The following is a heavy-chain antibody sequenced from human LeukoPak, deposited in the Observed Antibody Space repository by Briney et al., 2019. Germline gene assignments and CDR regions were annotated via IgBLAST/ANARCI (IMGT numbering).Heavy chain of an antibody. CDR3: AKGNAAFDI. CDR2: ISASGGSS. J-gene: IGHJ3*02. CDR1: EFTFSNYA. Sequence: GGSLRLSCAASEFTFSNYAMSWVRQAPGKGLEWVSSISASGGSSYYADSGKCRFTISRDNSKSTLYLQMNSLRVEDTAVYYCAKGNAAFDIWGQGTMVIVSS. V-gene: IGHV3-23*01. D-gene: IGHD1-1*01.